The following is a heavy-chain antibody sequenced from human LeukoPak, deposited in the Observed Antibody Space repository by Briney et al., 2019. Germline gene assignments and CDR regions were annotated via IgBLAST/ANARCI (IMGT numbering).Heavy chain of an antibody. D-gene: IGHD1-26*01. CDR1: GGTFSSYA. Sequence: ASVKVSCKASGGTFSSYAISWVRQAPGQGLEWRGRIIPILGIANYAQNFQGRVTITADKSTSTAYMELSSLRSEDTAVYYCARDPPLVSSGSYYAAYYFDYWGQGILVTVSS. J-gene: IGHJ4*02. V-gene: IGHV1-69*04. CDR3: ARDPPLVSSGSYYAAYYFDY. CDR2: IIPILGIA.